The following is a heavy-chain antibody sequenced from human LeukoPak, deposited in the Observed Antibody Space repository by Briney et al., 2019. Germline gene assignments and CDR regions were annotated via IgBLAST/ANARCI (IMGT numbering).Heavy chain of an antibody. Sequence: PSETLSLTCTGSGGSLSSYYWSWIRQPPGKGLEWIGYIYYSGSTNYNPSLKSRVTISVDTSKNQFSLKLSSVTAADTAVYYCARNYYDSSGYDYWGQGTLVTVSS. D-gene: IGHD3-22*01. CDR1: GGSLSSYY. J-gene: IGHJ4*02. CDR2: IYYSGST. V-gene: IGHV4-59*08. CDR3: ARNYYDSSGYDY.